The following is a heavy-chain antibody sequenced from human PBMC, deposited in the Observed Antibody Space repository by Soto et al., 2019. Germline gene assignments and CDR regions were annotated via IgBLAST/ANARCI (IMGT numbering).Heavy chain of an antibody. CDR1: GYTFTSYD. V-gene: IGHV1-8*01. CDR2: MNPNSGNT. J-gene: IGHJ3*02. Sequence: ASVKVSCKASGYTFTSYDINWVRQATGQGLEWMGWMNPNSGNTGYAQKFQGRVTMTRNTSISTAYMELSSLRSEDTAVYYCARDHYYDSSGYFDGDAFDISGQGTMVTVSS. D-gene: IGHD3-22*01. CDR3: ARDHYYDSSGYFDGDAFDI.